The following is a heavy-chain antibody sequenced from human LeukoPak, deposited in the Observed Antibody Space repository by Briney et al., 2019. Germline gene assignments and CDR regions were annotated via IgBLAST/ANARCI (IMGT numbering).Heavy chain of an antibody. J-gene: IGHJ3*02. V-gene: IGHV4-61*02. CDR3: ARGPYSYDSSGAFDI. CDR1: GDSISSGDYY. Sequence: SETLSLTCTVSGDSISSGDYYWSWIRQTAGKGLEWIGRISSSGSTNYNPSLKSRVTISVDTSKNQFSLKLSSVTAADTAVYFCARGPYSYDSSGAFDIWGQGTMVTVSS. D-gene: IGHD3-22*01. CDR2: ISSSGST.